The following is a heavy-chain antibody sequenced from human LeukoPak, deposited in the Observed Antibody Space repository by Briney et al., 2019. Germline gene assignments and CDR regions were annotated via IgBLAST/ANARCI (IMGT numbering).Heavy chain of an antibody. CDR1: GFTFSSYG. CDR2: IRYDGSNK. J-gene: IGHJ4*02. CDR3: AKGGLGSGGYLDY. D-gene: IGHD3-10*01. Sequence: GGSLRLSCAASGFTFSSYGMHWVRRAPGKGLEWVAFIRYDGSNKYYADSVKGRFTISRDNSKNTLYLQMNSLRAEDTAVYYCAKGGLGSGGYLDYWGQGTLVTVSS. V-gene: IGHV3-30*02.